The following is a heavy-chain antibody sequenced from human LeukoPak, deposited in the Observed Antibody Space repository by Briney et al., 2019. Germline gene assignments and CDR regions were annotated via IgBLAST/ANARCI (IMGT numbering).Heavy chain of an antibody. D-gene: IGHD2-15*01. CDR3: ANLNSFYCSGIRCNPNWFDP. Sequence: PGGSLRLSCAASGFTFSSFSMNWVRQAPGKGLEWVANIKEDGSEKYYVYSVKGRFTISRDNAKNSLYLQMNSLRAEDTAVYYCANLNSFYCSGIRCNPNWFDPWGQGTLVTVSS. CDR2: IKEDGSEK. J-gene: IGHJ5*02. CDR1: GFTFSSFS. V-gene: IGHV3-7*01.